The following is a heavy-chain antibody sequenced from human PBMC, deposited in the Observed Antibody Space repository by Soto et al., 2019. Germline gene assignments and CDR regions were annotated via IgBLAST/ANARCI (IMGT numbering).Heavy chain of an antibody. CDR3: ARDDDYTGNTLDC. D-gene: IGHD2-8*02. J-gene: IGHJ4*02. CDR1: GDSVSSSSAA. CDR2: TYHRSRWHY. V-gene: IGHV6-1*01. Sequence: QVLLHQSGPGLVQTSQTLSLTCAISGDSVSSSSAAWNWVRQSPSRGLEWLGRTYHRSRWHYGYAVSVQSRITINPDTSKNQFSLQLNAVTPEDTAVYYCARDDDYTGNTLDCWGQGTLVTVSS.